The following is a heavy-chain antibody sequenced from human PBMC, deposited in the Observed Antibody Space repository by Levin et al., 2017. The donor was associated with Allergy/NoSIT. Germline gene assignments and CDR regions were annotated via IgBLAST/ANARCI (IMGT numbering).Heavy chain of an antibody. CDR3: ARVHSSSSFFDY. CDR2: IYYSGIT. V-gene: IGHV4-31*02. J-gene: IGHJ4*02. Sequence: SQTLSLTCTVSGGSISSGGYYWSWIRQHPGKGLEWIGYIYYSGITYYNPSLKSRVTISVDTSKNHFSLKLSSVTAADTAVYYCARVHSSSSFFDYWGQGTLVTVSS. CDR1: GGSISSGGYY. D-gene: IGHD6-6*01.